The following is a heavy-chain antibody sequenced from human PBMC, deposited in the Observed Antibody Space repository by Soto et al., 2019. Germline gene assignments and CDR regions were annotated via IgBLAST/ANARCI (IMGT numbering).Heavy chain of an antibody. CDR2: IGSSDDII. V-gene: IGHV3-11*01. J-gene: IGHJ4*02. CDR1: GFTFSDYY. D-gene: IGHD3-22*01. CDR3: ARDLGYYDSSGYFDY. Sequence: PGGSLRLSCTASGFTFSDYYMSWIRQAPGKGLEWVSYIGSSDDIISYADSVKGRFTISRDNAHNSLYLQVNSLRAEDTAVYYCARDLGYYDSSGYFDYWGQGTLVTVS.